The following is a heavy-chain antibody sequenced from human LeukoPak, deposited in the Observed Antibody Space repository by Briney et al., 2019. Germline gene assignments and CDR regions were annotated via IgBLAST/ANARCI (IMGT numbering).Heavy chain of an antibody. CDR3: AKTRPLDSSSWSHGDY. CDR1: GFTFSSYA. CDR2: ISGSGGST. Sequence: GGSLRLSYAASGFTFSSYAMSWVRQAPGKGLEWVSAISGSGGSTYYADSVKGRFTISRDNSKNTLYLQMNSLRAEDTAVYYCAKTRPLDSSSWSHGDYWGQGTLVTVSS. J-gene: IGHJ4*02. D-gene: IGHD6-13*01. V-gene: IGHV3-23*01.